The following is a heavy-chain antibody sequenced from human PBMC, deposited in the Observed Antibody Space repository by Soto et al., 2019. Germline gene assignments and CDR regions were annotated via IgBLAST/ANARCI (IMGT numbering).Heavy chain of an antibody. CDR2: TYYRSKWYN. D-gene: IGHD6-6*01. V-gene: IGHV6-1*01. Sequence: SQTLSLTCAISGDSVSSNSAALNWIRQSPSRGLEWLGRTYYRSKWYNDYAVSVKSRITINPDTSKDQFSLQLNSVTPEDTAVYYCARDSRIAARPDWFDPWGQGTLVTVSS. CDR3: ARDSRIAARPDWFDP. CDR1: GDSVSSNSAA. J-gene: IGHJ5*02.